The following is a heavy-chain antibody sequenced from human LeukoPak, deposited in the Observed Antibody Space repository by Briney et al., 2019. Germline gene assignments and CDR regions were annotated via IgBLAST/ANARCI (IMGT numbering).Heavy chain of an antibody. CDR1: GFTFSSYA. CDR3: ARAPGAFDI. D-gene: IGHD1-14*01. V-gene: IGHV3-23*01. CDR2: ISGSGGST. J-gene: IGHJ3*02. Sequence: GGSLRLSCAASGFTFSSYAMSWVRQAQGKGLEWVSAISGSGGSTYYADSVKGRFTISRDNSKNTMYLQMNSLRAEDTAVYYCARAPGAFDIWGQGTMVTVSS.